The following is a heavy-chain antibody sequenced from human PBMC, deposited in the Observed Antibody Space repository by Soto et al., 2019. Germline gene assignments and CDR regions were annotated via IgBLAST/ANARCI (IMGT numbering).Heavy chain of an antibody. Sequence: ASVKVSCKASGGTFSSYAISWVRQAPGQGLEWMGGIIPIFGTANYAQKFQGRVTITADESTSTAYMELNSLRSEDTAVYYCVRAFCTYGVCPFDYWGQGTLVTSPQ. CDR2: IIPIFGTA. D-gene: IGHD2-8*01. J-gene: IGHJ4*02. CDR1: GGTFSSYA. V-gene: IGHV1-69*13. CDR3: VRAFCTYGVCPFDY.